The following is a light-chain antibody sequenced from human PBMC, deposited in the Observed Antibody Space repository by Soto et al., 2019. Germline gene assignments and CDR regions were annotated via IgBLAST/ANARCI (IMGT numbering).Light chain of an antibody. V-gene: IGLV2-14*01. Sequence: QSALTQPASVSGSPGQSITISCSGTSSNIGGYNVVSWYQQHPGKAPKLMIYEVSHRPSGVSNRFSGSKSGNTASLTISGLQAEDEADYYCSSCSSSSTLVVFGGGTKVTVL. CDR3: SSCSSSSTLVV. J-gene: IGLJ3*02. CDR1: SSNIGGYNV. CDR2: EVS.